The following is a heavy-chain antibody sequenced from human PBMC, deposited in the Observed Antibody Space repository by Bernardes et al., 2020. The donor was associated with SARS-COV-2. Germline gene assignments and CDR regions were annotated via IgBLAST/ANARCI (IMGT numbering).Heavy chain of an antibody. CDR1: VFAFLNSG. J-gene: IGHJ4*02. CDR2: ISGRGALP. V-gene: IGHV3-23*01. Sequence: GSLTLSCSASVFAFLNSGMSWVLQAPGKLLELVATISGRGALPYYADPVKGRFTIFRNNSKNMLYLQMKSLRVEDTAVYFCAKDARWEQYLGPFDHWGQGTLVTASS. D-gene: IGHD3-16*01. CDR3: AKDARWEQYLGPFDH.